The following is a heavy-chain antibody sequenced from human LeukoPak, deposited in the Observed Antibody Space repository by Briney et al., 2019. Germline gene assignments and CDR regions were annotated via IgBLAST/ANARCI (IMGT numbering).Heavy chain of an antibody. J-gene: IGHJ5*02. CDR2: IYYSGST. D-gene: IGHD6-19*01. V-gene: IGHV4-39*01. Sequence: SETLSLTCTVSGGSISSSSYYWGWIRQPPGKGLEWIGSIYYSGSTYYNPSLKSRVTISVDTSKNQFSLKLSSVTAADTAVYYCARHRGQWLDPAARWFDPWGQGTLVTVSS. CDR1: GGSISSSSYY. CDR3: ARHRGQWLDPAARWFDP.